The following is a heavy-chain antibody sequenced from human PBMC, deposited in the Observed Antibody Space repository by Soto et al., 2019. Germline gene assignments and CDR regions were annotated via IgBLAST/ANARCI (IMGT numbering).Heavy chain of an antibody. CDR2: ISYDGINK. Sequence: QVQLVESGGGVVQPGRSLRLSCAASGFTFSTYTMHWVRQAPGKGLEWVADISYDGINKYFADSVKGRFTLSRDNSKNTLYLQMNSLRADDTAVYYCAKAARGYTSGWYEYYFDYWGQGTLVTVSS. J-gene: IGHJ4*02. CDR1: GFTFSTYT. V-gene: IGHV3-30-3*01. CDR3: AKAARGYTSGWYEYYFDY. D-gene: IGHD6-19*01.